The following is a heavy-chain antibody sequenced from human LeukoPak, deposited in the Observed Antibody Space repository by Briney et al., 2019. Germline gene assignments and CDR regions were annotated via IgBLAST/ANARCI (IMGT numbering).Heavy chain of an antibody. V-gene: IGHV1-2*02. J-gene: IGHJ4*02. CDR1: GSTFTGYY. CDR3: ARGSSSGLTSADY. D-gene: IGHD6-19*01. CDR2: INPNSGGT. Sequence: ASVKVSCKASGSTFTGYYMHWVRQAPGQGLEWMGWINPNSGGTNYALKFQGRVTMTRDTSISTAYMELSRLRSDDTAVYYCARGSSSGLTSADYWGQGTLVTVSS.